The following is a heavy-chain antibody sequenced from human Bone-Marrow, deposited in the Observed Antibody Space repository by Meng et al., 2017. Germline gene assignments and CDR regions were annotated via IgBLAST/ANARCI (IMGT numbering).Heavy chain of an antibody. D-gene: IGHD6-19*01. Sequence: GESLKISCAASGFTFSSYAMHWVRQAPGKGLEWVAVISYDGSNKYYADSVKGRFTISRDNSKNTLYLQMNSLRAEDTAVYYCARAAFNSSGWFFDYWGQGTLVTVSS. CDR2: ISYDGSNK. V-gene: IGHV3-30*01. J-gene: IGHJ4*02. CDR1: GFTFSSYA. CDR3: ARAAFNSSGWFFDY.